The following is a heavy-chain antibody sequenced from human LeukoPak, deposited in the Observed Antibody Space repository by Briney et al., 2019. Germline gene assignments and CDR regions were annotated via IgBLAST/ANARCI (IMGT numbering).Heavy chain of an antibody. D-gene: IGHD2-21*02. J-gene: IGHJ3*02. Sequence: ASVKVSCKASGYTFTSYYMHWVRQAPGQGLEWMGWISAYNGNTNYAQKLQGRVTMTTDTSTSTAYMELRSLRSDDTAVYYCARVVVTACDDAFDIWGQGTMVTVSS. CDR1: GYTFTSYY. CDR2: ISAYNGNT. V-gene: IGHV1-18*04. CDR3: ARVVVTACDDAFDI.